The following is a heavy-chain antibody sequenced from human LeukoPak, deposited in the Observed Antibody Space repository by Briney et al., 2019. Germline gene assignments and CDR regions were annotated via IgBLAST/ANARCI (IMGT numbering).Heavy chain of an antibody. CDR1: GFTFSSYS. V-gene: IGHV3-48*02. Sequence: GGSLRLSCAASGFTFSSYSMNWVRQAPGKGLEWVSYISSSSSSTIYYADSVKGRFTISRDNAKNSLYLQMNSLRDEDTAVYYCARAVGASLDYWGQGTLVTVSS. CDR3: ARAVGASLDY. CDR2: ISSSSSSTI. J-gene: IGHJ4*02. D-gene: IGHD1-26*01.